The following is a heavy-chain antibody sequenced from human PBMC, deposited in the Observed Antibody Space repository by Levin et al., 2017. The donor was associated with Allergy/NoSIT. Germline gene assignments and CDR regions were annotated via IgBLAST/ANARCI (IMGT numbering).Heavy chain of an antibody. D-gene: IGHD4-23*01. CDR1: GISLGNYW. CDR2: IRQDEGEK. J-gene: IGHJ4*02. Sequence: GEFLKISCAASGISLGNYWMTWVRQAPGKGLEWVASIRQDEGEKYYVDSVRGRFNIPRDNAQNSLYLEMNNLRAEDTDVYYCARDPGGYDYWGQGTLVTASS. V-gene: IGHV3-7*03. CDR3: ARDPGGYDY.